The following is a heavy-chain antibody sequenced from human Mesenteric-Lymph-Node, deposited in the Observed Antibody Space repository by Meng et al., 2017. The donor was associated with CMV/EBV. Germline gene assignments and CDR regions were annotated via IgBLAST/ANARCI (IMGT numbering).Heavy chain of an antibody. D-gene: IGHD6-6*01. V-gene: IGHV3-23*01. CDR3: AKSYCSYSSCPGR. J-gene: IGHJ4*02. Sequence: GESLKISCAASGFTFSSYAMSWVRQAPGKGLEWVSGISGGGGTTDYADSVKGRFTISRDSSKNTLYLQMNSLRAEDTAVYYCAKSYCSYSSCPGRWGQGTLVTVSS. CDR2: ISGGGGTT. CDR1: GFTFSSYA.